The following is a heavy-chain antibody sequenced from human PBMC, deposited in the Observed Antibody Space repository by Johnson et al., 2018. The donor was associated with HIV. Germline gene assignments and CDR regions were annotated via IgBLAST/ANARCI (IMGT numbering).Heavy chain of an antibody. J-gene: IGHJ3*02. V-gene: IGHV3-30*02. CDR2: IRYDGSNK. CDR1: GFTFSSYG. CDR3: AKTPIVAWAFDI. Sequence: QVQLVESGGGVVQPGGSLRLSCAASGFTFSSYGMHWVRQAPGKGLEWVAFIRYDGSNKYYADSVKGRFTISRDNSNNTLYVQMNSLRVEDTAVYYCAKTPIVAWAFDIWGQGTMVTVSS. D-gene: IGHD5-12*01.